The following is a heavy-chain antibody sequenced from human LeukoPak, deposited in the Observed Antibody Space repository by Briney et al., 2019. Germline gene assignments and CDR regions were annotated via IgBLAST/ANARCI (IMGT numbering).Heavy chain of an antibody. CDR3: ARGAHSSSSEVYYYYYMDV. Sequence: ASVKVSCKASGYTFTSYDINWVRQATGQGLEWMGWMNPNSGNTGYAQKFQGRVTITRNTSISPAYMELSSLRSEVTAVYYCARGAHSSSSEVYYYYYMDVWGKGTTVTVSS. CDR2: MNPNSGNT. D-gene: IGHD6-6*01. J-gene: IGHJ6*03. V-gene: IGHV1-8*03. CDR1: GYTFTSYD.